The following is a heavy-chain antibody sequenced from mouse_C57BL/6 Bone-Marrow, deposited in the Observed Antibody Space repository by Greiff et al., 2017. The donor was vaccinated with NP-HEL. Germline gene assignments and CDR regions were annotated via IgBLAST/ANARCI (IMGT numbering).Heavy chain of an antibody. Sequence: EVKLVESGGGLVQPGGSLKLSCAASGFTFSDYGMAWVRQAPRKGPEWVAFISNLAYSIYYADTVTGRFTISRENAKNTLYPEMSSLRSEDTAMYYCARRNYYGSSYAMDYWGQGTSVTVSS. CDR3: ARRNYYGSSYAMDY. CDR1: GFTFSDYG. D-gene: IGHD1-1*01. V-gene: IGHV5-15*01. J-gene: IGHJ4*01. CDR2: ISNLAYSI.